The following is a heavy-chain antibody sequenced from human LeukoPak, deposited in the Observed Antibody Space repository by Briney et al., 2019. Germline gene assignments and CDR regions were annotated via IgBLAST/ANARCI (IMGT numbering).Heavy chain of an antibody. J-gene: IGHJ4*02. CDR1: GYTFTSYG. V-gene: IGHV1-18*01. Sequence: WASVKVSCKASGYTFTSYGISWVRQAPGQGLEWMGWISAYNGNTNYAQKFQGRVTMTRDMSTSTVYMELSSLRSEDTAVYYCARAKTKGIAAAAHWGQGTLVTVS. CDR3: ARAKTKGIAAAAH. D-gene: IGHD6-13*01. CDR2: ISAYNGNT.